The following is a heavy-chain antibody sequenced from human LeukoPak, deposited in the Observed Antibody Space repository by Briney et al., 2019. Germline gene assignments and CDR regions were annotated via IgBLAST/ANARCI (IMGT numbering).Heavy chain of an antibody. CDR1: GFTFSSYS. Sequence: GGSLRLSCAASGFTFSSYSMNWVRQAPGKGLEWVSFISSSRSYIYYADSVKGRFTISRDNAKNSLYLQMNSLRAEDTAVYYCARFIAAPYYFDYWGRGTLVTISS. CDR3: ARFIAAPYYFDY. J-gene: IGHJ4*02. D-gene: IGHD6-13*01. CDR2: ISSSRSYI. V-gene: IGHV3-21*01.